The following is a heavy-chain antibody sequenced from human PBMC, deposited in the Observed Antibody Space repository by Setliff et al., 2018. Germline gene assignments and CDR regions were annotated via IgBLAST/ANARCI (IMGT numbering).Heavy chain of an antibody. D-gene: IGHD5-18*01. CDR2: IYHNGNT. V-gene: IGHV4-59*01. J-gene: IGHJ6*02. CDR1: GDSMIGYY. CDR3: VRDRTAYSYGLDV. Sequence: PSETLSLTCKVSGDSMIGYYWSWIRQPPGKGLEWIGYIYHNGNTNFNPSLKTRVTVSVDTSKNQFALNLTSVTAADTAVYYCVRDRTAYSYGLDVWGQGITVTVSS.